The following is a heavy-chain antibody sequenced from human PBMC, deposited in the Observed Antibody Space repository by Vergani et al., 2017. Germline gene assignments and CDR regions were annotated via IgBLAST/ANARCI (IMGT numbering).Heavy chain of an antibody. J-gene: IGHJ3*02. CDR3: ARVNNPSPSEYYYGSGSYYSDAFDI. D-gene: IGHD3-10*01. Sequence: EVQLVESGGGLVQPGGSLRLSCAASGFTFSSYWMSWVRQAPGKGLEWVANIKQDGSEKYYVDSVKGRFTISRDNAKNSLYLQMNSLRAEDTAVYYCARVNNPSPSEYYYGSGSYYSDAFDIWGQGTMVTVSS. CDR1: GFTFSSYW. CDR2: IKQDGSEK. V-gene: IGHV3-7*01.